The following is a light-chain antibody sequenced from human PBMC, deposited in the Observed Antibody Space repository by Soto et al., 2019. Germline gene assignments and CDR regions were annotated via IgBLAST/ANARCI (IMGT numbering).Light chain of an antibody. CDR3: AAWDDSLYGVV. Sequence: QSVLTQPPSASGTPGQRVTISCSGSSSNIGSNSVIWYQQLPGTAPKLLIYRSNQRPSGVPDRFSGSKSGTSASLAISGLQSEDEADYYCAAWDDSLYGVVFAGGTKVTVL. J-gene: IGLJ2*01. V-gene: IGLV1-44*01. CDR2: RSN. CDR1: SSNIGSNS.